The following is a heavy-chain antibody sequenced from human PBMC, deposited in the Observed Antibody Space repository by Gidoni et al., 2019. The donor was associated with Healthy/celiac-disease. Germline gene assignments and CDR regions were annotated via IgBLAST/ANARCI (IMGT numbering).Heavy chain of an antibody. D-gene: IGHD1-26*01. Sequence: QVQLVQSGAEVKKLGSSVKVSCKASGGTFSSYAISWVRQAPGQGLEWMGGIIPIFGTANYAQKFQGRVTITADESTSTAYMELSSLRSEDTAVYYCARDLSGSYYYYFDYWGQGTLVTVSS. J-gene: IGHJ4*02. CDR2: IIPIFGTA. CDR1: GGTFSSYA. V-gene: IGHV1-69*01. CDR3: ARDLSGSYYYYFDY.